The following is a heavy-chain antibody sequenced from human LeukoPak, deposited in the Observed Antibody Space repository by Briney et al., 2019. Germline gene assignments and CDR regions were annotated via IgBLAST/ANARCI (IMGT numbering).Heavy chain of an antibody. D-gene: IGHD4-17*01. CDR3: ARALSTVTTLD. CDR2: INGDGSNT. CDR1: AFTFSNYW. Sequence: GGSLRLSCAASAFTFSNYWMHWVRHAPGKGLVWVSRINGDGSNTNYADSVKGRFTISRDNAKNTLYLQMNSLRAEDTAVYYCARALSTVTTLDWGQGTLVTVSS. V-gene: IGHV3-74*01. J-gene: IGHJ4*02.